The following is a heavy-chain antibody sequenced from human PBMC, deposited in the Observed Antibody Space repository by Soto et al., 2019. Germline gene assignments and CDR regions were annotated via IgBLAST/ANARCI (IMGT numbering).Heavy chain of an antibody. Sequence: GSLRLSCAASGFTFNSYAMSWVRQAPGKGLEWVSAISASGDSTYYADAVKGRFTISRDNSKNTLYLEMNSLRAEDTALYYCAKATTSSGSGTYYYYYHAMHVWGQGTTVTVSS. J-gene: IGHJ6*02. CDR1: GFTFNSYA. CDR2: ISASGDST. D-gene: IGHD3-10*01. V-gene: IGHV3-23*01. CDR3: AKATTSSGSGTYYYYYHAMHV.